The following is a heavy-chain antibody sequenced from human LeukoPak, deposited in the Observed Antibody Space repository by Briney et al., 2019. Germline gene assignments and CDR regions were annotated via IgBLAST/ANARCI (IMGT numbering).Heavy chain of an antibody. CDR3: ARGGSGWELFDY. J-gene: IGHJ4*02. D-gene: IGHD6-19*01. CDR1: GGTFSSYA. Sequence: GASVKVSCKASGGTFSSYAISWVRQAPGQGLEWMGRIIPILGIANYAQKFQGRVTITADKSTSTAYMELSSLRSEDTAVYYCARGGSGWELFDYWGQGTLVTVSS. CDR2: IIPILGIA. V-gene: IGHV1-69*04.